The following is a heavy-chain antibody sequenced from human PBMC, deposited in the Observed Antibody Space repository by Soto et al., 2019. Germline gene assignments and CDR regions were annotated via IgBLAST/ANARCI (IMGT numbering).Heavy chain of an antibody. CDR2: ISSSSYI. D-gene: IGHD6-13*01. J-gene: IGHJ4*02. Sequence: ESGGGLVKPGGSLRLSCAASGFTFSSYSMNWVRQAPGKGLEWVSSISSSSYIYYADSVKGRFTISRDNAKNSLYLQMNSLRAEDTAVYYCARVSGSSQFDYWGQGTLVTVSS. CDR1: GFTFSSYS. V-gene: IGHV3-21*01. CDR3: ARVSGSSQFDY.